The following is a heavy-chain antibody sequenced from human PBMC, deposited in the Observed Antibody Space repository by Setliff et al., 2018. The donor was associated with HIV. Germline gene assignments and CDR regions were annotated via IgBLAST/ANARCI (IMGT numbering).Heavy chain of an antibody. D-gene: IGHD1-1*01. CDR1: GYTFTGYY. V-gene: IGHV1-2*02. J-gene: IGHJ1*01. CDR2: INPNSGDT. CDR3: ALANIVSTARWNH. Sequence: GASVKVSCKASGYTFTGYYMHWVRQAPGQGLEWMGWINPNSGDTNYAQNFQGRVTMTRDSSISTVYMDLNRLTSDDTAMYFCALANIVSTARWNHWGRGTLVTVSS.